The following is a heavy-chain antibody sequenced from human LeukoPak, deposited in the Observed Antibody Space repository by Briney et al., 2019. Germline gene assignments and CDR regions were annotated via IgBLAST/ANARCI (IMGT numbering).Heavy chain of an antibody. J-gene: IGHJ5*02. CDR3: TKLRAAARSWFDP. CDR1: GFTFSNYA. CDR2: ISSSTGNT. D-gene: IGHD6-25*01. Sequence: PGGSLRLSCAASGFTFSNYAMSWVRQAPGKGLEWVSSISSSTGNTYYADSVKGRFIISRDNSKNTLSLQMNSLRVDDTAVYYCTKLRAAARSWFDPCGQGTLVTVSS. V-gene: IGHV3-23*01.